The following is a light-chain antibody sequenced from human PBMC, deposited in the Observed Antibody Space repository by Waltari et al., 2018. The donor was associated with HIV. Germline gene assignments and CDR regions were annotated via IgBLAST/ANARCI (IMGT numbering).Light chain of an antibody. V-gene: IGLV1-40*01. Sequence: QPVLAQPPSVSGAPGQPTTTPCTGGSTTIGANLAVPWYHPLPATAPHHHLPGTSPRLLVYGDTRRPSGVPDRISGSKSATSASLAISGLRAEDEGDYYCQSYDSDLNAWVFGGGTTLTVL. CDR3: QSYDSDLNAWV. J-gene: IGLJ3*02. CDR2: GDT. CDR1: STTIGANLA.